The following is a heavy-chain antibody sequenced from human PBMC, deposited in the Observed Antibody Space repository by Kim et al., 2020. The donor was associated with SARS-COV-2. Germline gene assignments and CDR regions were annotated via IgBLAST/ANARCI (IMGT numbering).Heavy chain of an antibody. CDR3: ARGQWFGEGYGMDV. Sequence: YSQKFQGRVTITRDTPASTVYMELSSLRSEDTAVYYCARGQWFGEGYGMDVWGQGTTVTVSS. J-gene: IGHJ6*02. V-gene: IGHV1-3*01. D-gene: IGHD3-10*01.